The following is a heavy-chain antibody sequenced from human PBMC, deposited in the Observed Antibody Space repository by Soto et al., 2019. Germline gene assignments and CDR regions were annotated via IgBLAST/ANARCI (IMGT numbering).Heavy chain of an antibody. CDR3: ARGDEYGDRKAD. CDR1: GFTFSSYA. D-gene: IGHD4-17*01. CDR2: ISYDGSNK. J-gene: IGHJ4*02. Sequence: QVQLVESGGGVVQPGRSLRLSCAASGFTFSSYAMHWVRQAPGKGLEWVAVISYDGSNKYYADSVKGRFTISRANSKNTLYMQMNSLRAEDTAVYYCARGDEYGDRKADWGQGALVTVSS. V-gene: IGHV3-30-3*01.